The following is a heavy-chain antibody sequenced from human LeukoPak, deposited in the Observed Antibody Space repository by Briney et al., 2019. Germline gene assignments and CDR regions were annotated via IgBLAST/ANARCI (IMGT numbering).Heavy chain of an antibody. V-gene: IGHV4-61*02. CDR1: GGSISSGSYY. CDR2: IYTSGST. J-gene: IGHJ3*02. D-gene: IGHD1-26*01. CDR3: ARDNSGSYFDAFDI. Sequence: SVTLSLTCTVSGGSISSGSYYWSWIRQPAGKGLEWIGRIYTSGSTNYNPSLKSRVTISVDTSKNQFSLKLSSVTAADTAVYYCARDNSGSYFDAFDIWGQGTMVTVSS.